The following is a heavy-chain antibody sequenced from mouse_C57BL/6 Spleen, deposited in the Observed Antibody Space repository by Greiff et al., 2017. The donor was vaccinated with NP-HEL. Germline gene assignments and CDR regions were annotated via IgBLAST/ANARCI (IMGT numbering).Heavy chain of an antibody. CDR2: ISYDGSN. CDR1: GYSITSGYY. J-gene: IGHJ3*01. CDR3: ARDRGPAWFAY. V-gene: IGHV3-6*01. Sequence: EVKLQESGPGLVKPSQSLSLTCSVTGYSITSGYYWNWIRQFPGNKLEWMGYISYDGSNNYNPSLKNRISITRDTSKNQFFLKLNSVTTEDTATYYCARDRGPAWFAYWGQGTLVTVSA. D-gene: IGHD3-3*01.